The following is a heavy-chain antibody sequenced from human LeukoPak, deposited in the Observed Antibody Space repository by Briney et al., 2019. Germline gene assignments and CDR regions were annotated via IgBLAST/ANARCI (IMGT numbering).Heavy chain of an antibody. Sequence: PGRSLRLSCAASGFTFSSYAMHWVRQAPGKGLEWVAVISYDGSNKYYADSVKGRFTISRDNSKNTLYLQMNSLRAEDTAVYYCARGSWYGDYYYYYMDVWGKGTTVTVSS. V-gene: IGHV3-30-3*01. J-gene: IGHJ6*03. CDR3: ARGSWYGDYYYYYMDV. CDR2: ISYDGSNK. D-gene: IGHD6-13*01. CDR1: GFTFSSYA.